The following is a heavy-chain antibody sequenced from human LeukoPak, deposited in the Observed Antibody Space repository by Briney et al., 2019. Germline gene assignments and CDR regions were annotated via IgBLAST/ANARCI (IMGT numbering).Heavy chain of an antibody. D-gene: IGHD3-9*01. J-gene: IGHJ3*02. CDR2: INSDGSST. Sequence: TGGSLRLSCAASGFTFSSYWMHWVRQAPGKGLVWVSRINSDGSSTSYADSVKGRFTISRDNAKNSLYLQMNSLRAEDTAVYYCARPLRYHPVVAFDIWGQGTMVTVSS. V-gene: IGHV3-74*01. CDR3: ARPLRYHPVVAFDI. CDR1: GFTFSSYW.